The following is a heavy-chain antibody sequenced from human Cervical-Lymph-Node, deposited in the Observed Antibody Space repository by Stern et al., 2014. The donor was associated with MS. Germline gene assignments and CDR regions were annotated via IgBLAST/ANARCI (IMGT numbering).Heavy chain of an antibody. CDR3: ARDRGSYSDY. CDR2: ITPNACSA. Sequence: VQLVESGAEVERPGASVKVSCKASGYTFTAYFLHWVRQAPGQGLEWMGLITPNACSATYSQKFQDRFTMTSDTSINPGYMEVSSLRSDDTAVYYCARDRGSYSDYWGQGTLVAVSS. CDR1: GYTFTAYF. V-gene: IGHV1-2*02. J-gene: IGHJ4*02. D-gene: IGHD1-26*01.